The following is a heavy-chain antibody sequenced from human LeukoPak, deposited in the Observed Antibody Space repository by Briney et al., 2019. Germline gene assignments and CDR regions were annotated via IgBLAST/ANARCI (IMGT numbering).Heavy chain of an antibody. V-gene: IGHV3-30*02. CDR2: IRFDGSHK. CDR3: AKDHGWELDGSGEYYFYYCMDV. Sequence: GGSLRLSCAASGFTSSSYGMHWVRQAPGKGLEWVASIRFDGSHKSYADSVKGRFTISRDYSKNTLYLQMNTLRAEDTAVYYCAKDHGWELDGSGEYYFYYCMDVWGKGTTVTIPS. D-gene: IGHD1-26*01. CDR1: GFTSSSYG. J-gene: IGHJ6*03.